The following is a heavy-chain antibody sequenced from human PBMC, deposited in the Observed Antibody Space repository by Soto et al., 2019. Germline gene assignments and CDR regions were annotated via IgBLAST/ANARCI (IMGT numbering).Heavy chain of an antibody. CDR1: GGTFSSYA. J-gene: IGHJ6*02. D-gene: IGHD3-22*01. CDR2: IIPIFGTA. V-gene: IGHV1-69*06. CDR3: ARVGYYYDSSGYDWVYYYGMDV. Sequence: GASVKVSCKASGGTFSSYAISWVRQAPGQGLEWMGGIIPIFGTANYAQKFQGRVTITAAKSTSTAYMELSSLRSEDTAVYYCARVGYYYDSSGYDWVYYYGMDVWGQGTTVTVSS.